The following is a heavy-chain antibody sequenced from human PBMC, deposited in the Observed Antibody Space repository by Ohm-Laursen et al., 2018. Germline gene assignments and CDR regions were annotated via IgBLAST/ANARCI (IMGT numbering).Heavy chain of an antibody. Sequence: GASVKVSCKASGYTFTGYYLHWVRQAPGQGLEWMGWINPSSGGTRYSQKFQGRVTMTRDTSITTAYMEVSRMRSDDTAVYYCARCGYCSPTYGLDVWGQGTTVTVAS. J-gene: IGHJ6*02. CDR2: INPSSGGT. CDR3: ARCGYCSPTYGLDV. CDR1: GYTFTGYY. V-gene: IGHV1-2*02. D-gene: IGHD2-2*03.